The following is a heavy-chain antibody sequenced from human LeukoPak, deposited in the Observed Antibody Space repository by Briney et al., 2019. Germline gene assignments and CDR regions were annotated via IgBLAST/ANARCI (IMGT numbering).Heavy chain of an antibody. Sequence: PGGSLRLSCAASGFTFSSYSMNWVRQAPGKGLEWVSSISSSSSYIYYADSVKGRFTISRDNAKNSLYLQMNSLRAEDTAVYYCARDLSSSGYDLYAFDIWGQGTMVTVSS. D-gene: IGHD5-12*01. J-gene: IGHJ3*02. CDR2: ISSSSSYI. V-gene: IGHV3-21*01. CDR3: ARDLSSSGYDLYAFDI. CDR1: GFTFSSYS.